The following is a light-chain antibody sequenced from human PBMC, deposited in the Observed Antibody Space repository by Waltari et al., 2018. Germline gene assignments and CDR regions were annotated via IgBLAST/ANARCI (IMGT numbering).Light chain of an antibody. J-gene: IGKJ3*01. CDR2: GAS. V-gene: IGKV3-20*01. CDR1: QSVSSNY. Sequence: EIVLTQSPGTLSLSPGERATLSCRASQSVSSNYLAWYQQKPGQATRLLIYGASSRATGIPDRFSGSGSGTDFTLTISRLEPEDFAVYYCQQYGSSAFTFGPGTKVDIK. CDR3: QQYGSSAFT.